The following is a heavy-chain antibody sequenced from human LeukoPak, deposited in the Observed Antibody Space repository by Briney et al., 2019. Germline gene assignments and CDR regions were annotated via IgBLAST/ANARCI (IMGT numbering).Heavy chain of an antibody. D-gene: IGHD6-13*01. CDR1: GGSISSYY. V-gene: IGHV4-59*12. Sequence: SETLSLTCTVSGGSISSYYWSWIRQPPGKGLEWIGYIYYSGSTNYNPSLKSRVTISVDKSKNQFSLKLSSVTAADTAVYYCARGGSSWYRGWFDPWGQGTLVTVSS. J-gene: IGHJ5*02. CDR2: IYYSGST. CDR3: ARGGSSWYRGWFDP.